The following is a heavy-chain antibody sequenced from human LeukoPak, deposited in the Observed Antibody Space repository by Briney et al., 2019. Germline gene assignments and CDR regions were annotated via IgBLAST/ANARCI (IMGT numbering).Heavy chain of an antibody. CDR1: GGTFSSYA. V-gene: IGHV1-69*05. J-gene: IGHJ4*02. CDR2: IIPIFGTA. Sequence: SVKVSCKASGGTFSSYAISWVRQAPGQGLEWMGRIIPIFGTANYAQKFQGRVTITTDESTSTAYMELSSLRSEDTAVYYCARSGFWSGYVDYWGQGTLVTVSS. CDR3: ARSGFWSGYVDY. D-gene: IGHD3-3*01.